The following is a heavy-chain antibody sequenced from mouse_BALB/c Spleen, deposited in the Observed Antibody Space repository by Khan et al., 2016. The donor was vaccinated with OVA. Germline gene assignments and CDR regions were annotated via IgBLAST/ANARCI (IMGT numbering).Heavy chain of an antibody. Sequence: QVQLKESGLGLVAPSQSLSITCTVSGFSLTDFGVHWVRQPPGKGLEWLVLIWSDGTTTYNSALKSRLSISKDTSKSQVFLKMNSLQTDDTAMYYCARNSYPYAMDYWGQGTSVTVSS. CDR3: ARNSYPYAMDY. CDR1: GFSLTDFG. V-gene: IGHV2-6*02. CDR2: IWSDGTT. J-gene: IGHJ4*01.